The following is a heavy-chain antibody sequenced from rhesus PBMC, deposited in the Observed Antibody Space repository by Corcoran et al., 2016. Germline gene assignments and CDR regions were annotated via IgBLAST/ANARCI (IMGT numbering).Heavy chain of an antibody. D-gene: IGHD1-1*01. Sequence: QVQLQESGPGLVKPSETLSLTCAVSGGYISDSYSWNWIRQPPGKGLEWIGNNYGKSGNTYLHTTPKIRVTNSKSTSKNPFCPNVDSVNGPETAVVYWAGSPRVLDFYFLGQGILVTGSS. CDR3: AGSPRVLDFYF. V-gene: IGHV4S9*01. J-gene: IGHJ4*01. CDR1: GGYISDSYS. CDR2: NYGKSGNT.